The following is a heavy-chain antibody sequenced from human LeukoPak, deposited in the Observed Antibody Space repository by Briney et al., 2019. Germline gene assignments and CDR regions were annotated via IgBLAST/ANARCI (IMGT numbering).Heavy chain of an antibody. J-gene: IGHJ1*01. Sequence: ASVKVSCKASGYTFTSYGISWVRQAPGQGLEWMGWISAYNGNTNYAQKLQGRVTMTTDTSTSTAYMELRSLRSDDTAVYYCARDGAYYDSSGYLTQYFQHWGQGTLVTVSS. CDR1: GYTFTSYG. CDR3: ARDGAYYDSSGYLTQYFQH. D-gene: IGHD3-22*01. CDR2: ISAYNGNT. V-gene: IGHV1-18*01.